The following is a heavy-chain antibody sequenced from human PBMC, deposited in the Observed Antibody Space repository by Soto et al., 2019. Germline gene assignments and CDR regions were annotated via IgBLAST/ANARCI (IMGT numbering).Heavy chain of an antibody. CDR2: IYYSGST. Sequence: QVQLQESGPGLVKPSQTLSLTCTVSGGSISSGDYYWSWIRQPPGKGLEWIGYIYYSGSTYYNPSLKSRVTLSVDTSKNQFSLKLSSVTAADTAVYYCARASYYYDSSGYLIAWLDYWGQGTLVTVSS. V-gene: IGHV4-30-4*01. CDR3: ARASYYYDSSGYLIAWLDY. D-gene: IGHD3-22*01. CDR1: GGSISSGDYY. J-gene: IGHJ4*02.